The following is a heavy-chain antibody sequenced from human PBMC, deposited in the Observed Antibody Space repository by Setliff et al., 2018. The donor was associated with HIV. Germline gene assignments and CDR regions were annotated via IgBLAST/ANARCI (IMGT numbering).Heavy chain of an antibody. D-gene: IGHD3-22*01. J-gene: IGHJ4*02. Sequence: PSETLSLTCAVYGGSFSGHYWNWFRQPPGKGLEWIGEINHSGSTNYKSSLKSRVTISADTSKRQFSLKLSSVTAADTAVYYCARLGYNYDSSWHGLWGQGTLVTVSS. V-gene: IGHV4-34*01. CDR3: ARLGYNYDSSWHGL. CDR1: GGSFSGHY. CDR2: INHSGST.